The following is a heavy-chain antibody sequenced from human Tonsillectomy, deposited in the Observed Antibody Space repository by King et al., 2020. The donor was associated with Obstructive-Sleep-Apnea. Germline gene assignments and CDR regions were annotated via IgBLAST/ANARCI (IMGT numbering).Heavy chain of an antibody. CDR1: GGSISSYH. Sequence: QLQESGPGLVKPSETLSLTCTVSGGSISSYHWSWIRQPPGKGLEWIGYIFYSGSTNYNPSLKSRVTISVDTSKNQFSLKLTSVTAADTAVYYCARDRPREWELLTYYYYGMDVWGQGTTVTVSS. D-gene: IGHD1-26*01. V-gene: IGHV4-59*01. J-gene: IGHJ6*02. CDR3: ARDRPREWELLTYYYYGMDV. CDR2: IFYSGST.